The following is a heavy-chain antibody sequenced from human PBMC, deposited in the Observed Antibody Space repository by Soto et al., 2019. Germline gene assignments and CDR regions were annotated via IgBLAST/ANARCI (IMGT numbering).Heavy chain of an antibody. CDR3: VRGYQGFAT. CDR1: GFTFSDHY. D-gene: IGHD2-2*01. J-gene: IGHJ5*02. V-gene: IGHV3-72*01. CDR2: SRSKVHTYST. Sequence: EVQLVESGGGLVQPGGSLRLSCAVSGFTFSDHYMDWVRQAPGKGLEWVGRSRSKVHTYSTEYAASVRGRFTISRDDSENSLLLHMNSLKAEDTAVYYCVRGYQGFATWGQGTLVTVSS.